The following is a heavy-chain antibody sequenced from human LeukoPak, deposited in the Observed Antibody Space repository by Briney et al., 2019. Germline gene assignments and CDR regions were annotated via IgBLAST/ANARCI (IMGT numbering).Heavy chain of an antibody. CDR1: GGSFSGYY. J-gene: IGHJ4*02. V-gene: IGHV4-34*01. CDR3: ARRVGYSYGYDY. Sequence: SETLSLTCAVYGGSFSGYYWSWIRQPPGKGLEWIGEINHSGSTNYNPSLKSRVTISVGTSKNQFSLKLSSVTAADTAVYYCARRVGYSYGYDYWGQGTLVTVSS. CDR2: INHSGST. D-gene: IGHD5-18*01.